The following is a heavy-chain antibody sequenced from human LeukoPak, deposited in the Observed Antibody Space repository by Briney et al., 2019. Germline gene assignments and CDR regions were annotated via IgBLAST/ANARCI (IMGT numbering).Heavy chain of an antibody. V-gene: IGHV3-30*02. D-gene: IGHD2-21*02. CDR2: IRYDGRNK. Sequence: PGGSLRLSCAASGFTFSNYGMHWVRQAPGKGLEWVGFIRYDGRNKYYADFVKGRFTISRDNSKNTLYLQMNSLRAEDTAVYYCARDRGLARLNCGGDCYSVYWGQGTLVTVSS. J-gene: IGHJ4*02. CDR3: ARDRGLARLNCGGDCYSVY. CDR1: GFTFSNYG.